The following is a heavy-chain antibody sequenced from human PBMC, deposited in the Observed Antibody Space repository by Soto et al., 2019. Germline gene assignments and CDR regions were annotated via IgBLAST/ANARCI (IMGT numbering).Heavy chain of an antibody. V-gene: IGHV1-69*13. CDR2: IIPIFGTA. CDR1: GGTFSSYA. Sequence: SVKVSCKASGGTFSSYAISWVRQAPGQGLEWMGGIIPIFGTANYAQKFQGRVTITADESTSTAYMELSSLRSEDTAVYYCARDDIVVVVAAYGFDYWDEGTPETVSS. CDR3: ARDDIVVVVAAYGFDY. D-gene: IGHD2-15*01. J-gene: IGHJ4*02.